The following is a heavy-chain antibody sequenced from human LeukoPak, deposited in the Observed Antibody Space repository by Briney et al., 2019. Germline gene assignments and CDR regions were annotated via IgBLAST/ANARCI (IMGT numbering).Heavy chain of an antibody. CDR1: GFTFSSYG. D-gene: IGHD5-18*01. J-gene: IGHJ4*02. CDR2: ISFDGSEI. Sequence: GRSLRLSCVVSGFTFSSYGMHWVRQAPGKGLEWVASISFDGSEIYYADSVEGRFTISRDNLKNTLYLQVNSLRAEDTAVYYCAKDREGRGYNYGSYFDYWGQGTLVTVSS. CDR3: AKDREGRGYNYGSYFDY. V-gene: IGHV3-30*18.